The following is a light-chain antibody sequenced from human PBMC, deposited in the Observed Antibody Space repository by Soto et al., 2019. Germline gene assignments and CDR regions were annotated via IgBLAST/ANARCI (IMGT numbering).Light chain of an antibody. CDR3: QRYDSLRT. V-gene: IGKV3-20*01. CDR2: GAS. CDR1: QSVRSNF. Sequence: EIVLTQSPGTLSLSPGERATLSCRASQSVRSNFLAWYQQKPGQAPRLLIYGASNRATGIPDRFSGSVSGTDFTLTITRLEPEDFAMYYCQRYDSLRTFGQGTKVEF. J-gene: IGKJ1*01.